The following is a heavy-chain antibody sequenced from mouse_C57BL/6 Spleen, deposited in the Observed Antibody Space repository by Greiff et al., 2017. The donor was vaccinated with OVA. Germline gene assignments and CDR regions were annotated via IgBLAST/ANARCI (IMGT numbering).Heavy chain of an antibody. J-gene: IGHJ2*01. Sequence: VQLQQPGAELVKPGASVKMSCKASGYTFPSYWITWVKQRPGQGLEWIGDIYPGSGSTKYNEKFKSKATLTVDTSSSTAYMQLSSLTSEDSAVYYCAREGGFITTVVATDYWGQGTTLTVSS. CDR3: AREGGFITTVVATDY. D-gene: IGHD1-1*01. CDR2: IYPGSGST. CDR1: GYTFPSYW. V-gene: IGHV1-55*01.